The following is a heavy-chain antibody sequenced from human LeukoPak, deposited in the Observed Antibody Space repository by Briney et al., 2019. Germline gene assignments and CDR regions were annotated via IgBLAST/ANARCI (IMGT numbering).Heavy chain of an antibody. D-gene: IGHD3-22*01. CDR1: GGSISSYY. V-gene: IGHV4-4*07. J-gene: IGHJ6*02. CDR3: ARAHYDSGRFAWGPKTYYYGMDV. CDR2: IYTSGST. Sequence: PSETLSLTCTVSGGSISSYYWSWIRQPAGKGLEWIGRIYTSGSTNYNPSLKSRVTMSVDTSKNQFSLKLSSVTAADTAVYYCARAHYDSGRFAWGPKTYYYGMDVWGQGTTVTVSS.